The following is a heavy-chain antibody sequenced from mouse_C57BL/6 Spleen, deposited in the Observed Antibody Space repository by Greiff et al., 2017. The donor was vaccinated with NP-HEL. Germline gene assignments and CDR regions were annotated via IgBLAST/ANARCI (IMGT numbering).Heavy chain of an antibody. V-gene: IGHV1-39*01. CDR1: GYSFTDYN. CDR3: ARGGFEFAD. Sequence: VHVKQSGPELVKPGASVKISCKASGYSFTDYNMNWVKQSNGKSLEWIGVINPNYGTTSYNQKFKGKATLTVDQSSNTASMQLNSLTSEDSAVYYCARGGFEFADWGQGTLVTVSA. CDR2: INPNYGTT. J-gene: IGHJ3*01.